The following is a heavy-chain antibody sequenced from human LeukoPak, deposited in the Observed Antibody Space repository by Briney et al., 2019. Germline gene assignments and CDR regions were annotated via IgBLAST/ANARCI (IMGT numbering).Heavy chain of an antibody. V-gene: IGHV4-59*08. Sequence: SETLSLTCTVSGGSISSYYWSWIRQPPGKGLEWIGYIYYSGSTNYNPSLKSRVTISVDTSKNQFSLRLSSVTAADTAMYYCARQAMGIVVVAATMKREANWFDPWGQGTLVTVSS. CDR3: ARQAMGIVVVAATMKREANWFDP. CDR1: GGSISSYY. D-gene: IGHD2-2*01. J-gene: IGHJ5*02. CDR2: IYYSGST.